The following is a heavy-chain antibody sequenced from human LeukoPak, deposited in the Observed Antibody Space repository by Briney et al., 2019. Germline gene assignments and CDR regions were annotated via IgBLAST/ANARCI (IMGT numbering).Heavy chain of an antibody. D-gene: IGHD5-18*01. J-gene: IGHJ4*02. Sequence: PGGSLRLSCAASGFTFSNYAMSWARQAPGKGVEWVSAISGSGCSTYFADSVKGRFTISRDNSKNILYLQMNSLRAEDTAVYYCAKAMAGGYNYGPFDNWGRGALVTVSS. V-gene: IGHV3-23*01. CDR2: ISGSGCST. CDR3: AKAMAGGYNYGPFDN. CDR1: GFTFSNYA.